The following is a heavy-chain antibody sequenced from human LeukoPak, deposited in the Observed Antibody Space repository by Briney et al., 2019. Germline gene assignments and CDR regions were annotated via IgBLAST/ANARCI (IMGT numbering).Heavy chain of an antibody. D-gene: IGHD2-2*01. V-gene: IGHV4-31*03. CDR1: GGSISSGGYS. CDR3: ARSYCSSTSCSEWFDP. J-gene: IGHJ5*02. Sequence: SQTLSLTCTVSGGSISSGGYSWSWIRQHPGKGLEWIGYIYYSGSTYYNPSLKSRVTISVDTSKNQFSLKLSSVTAADTAVYCCARSYCSSTSCSEWFDPWGQGTLVTVSS. CDR2: IYYSGST.